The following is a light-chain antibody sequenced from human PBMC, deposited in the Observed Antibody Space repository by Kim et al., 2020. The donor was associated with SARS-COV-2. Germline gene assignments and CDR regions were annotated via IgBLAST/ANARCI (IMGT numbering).Light chain of an antibody. CDR1: ASDVGYYRS. CDR3: SSHTTSSTYV. V-gene: IGLV2-14*04. J-gene: IGLJ1*01. Sequence: GQSMTSSCTGPASDVGYYRSVSWYQQRPGKAPKLWIYDVSERASGVSSRFSGSQSGNTASLTISGLRAEDGDDYYCSSHTTSSTYVFGSGTKVTVL. CDR2: DVS.